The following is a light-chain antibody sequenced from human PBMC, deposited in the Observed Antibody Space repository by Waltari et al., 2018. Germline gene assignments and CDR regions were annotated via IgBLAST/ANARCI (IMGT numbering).Light chain of an antibody. CDR1: SRDVGGYNY. Sequence: QSALTQPRSVSGSPGQSVTISCTGPSRDVGGYNYVSWYQQHPGKAPKLMIYDVSKRPSGVPDRFSGSKSGNTASLTISGLQAEDEADYYCCSYAGSYYVFGTGTKVTVL. CDR2: DVS. V-gene: IGLV2-11*01. CDR3: CSYAGSYYV. J-gene: IGLJ1*01.